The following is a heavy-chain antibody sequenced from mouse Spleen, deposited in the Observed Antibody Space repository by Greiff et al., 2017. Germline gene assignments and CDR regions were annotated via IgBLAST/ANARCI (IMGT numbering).Heavy chain of an antibody. CDR1: GFNIKNTY. V-gene: IGHV14-3*01. CDR2: IDPANGNT. Sequence: VQLKESVAELVRPGASVKLSCTASGFNIKNTYMHWVKQRPEQGLEWIGRIDPANGNTKYAPKFQGKATITADTSSNTAYLQLSSLTSEDTAIYYCADYYGSRAWFSYWGQGTLVTVSA. D-gene: IGHD1-1*01. CDR3: ADYYGSRAWFSY. J-gene: IGHJ3*01.